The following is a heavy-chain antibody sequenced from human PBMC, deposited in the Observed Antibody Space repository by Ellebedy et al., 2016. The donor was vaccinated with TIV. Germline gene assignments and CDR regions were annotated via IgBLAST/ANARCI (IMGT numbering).Heavy chain of an antibody. Sequence: GESLKISCVASGFTFNNYAMHWVRQAPGKGLEWVAFISGDSDGTYYADSVKGRSTISRDNGKNSLYLQMNGLRTEDTALYYCTKDLFRNGGSWNDYWGQGTLVTVSS. V-gene: IGHV3-43*02. CDR1: GFTFNNYA. CDR3: TKDLFRNGGSWNDY. CDR2: ISGDSDGT. D-gene: IGHD2-15*01. J-gene: IGHJ4*02.